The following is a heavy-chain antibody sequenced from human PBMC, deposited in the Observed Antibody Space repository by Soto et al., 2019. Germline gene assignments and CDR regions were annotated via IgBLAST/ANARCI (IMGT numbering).Heavy chain of an antibody. D-gene: IGHD3-22*01. Sequence: ASVKVSCKVSGYTLTELSMHWVRPAPGKGLEWMGGFDPEDGETIYAQKFQGRVTMTEDTSTDTAYMELSSLRSEDTAVYYCATYHLPYYYDSSGYSGYFDYWGQGTLVTVSS. CDR1: GYTLTELS. CDR3: ATYHLPYYYDSSGYSGYFDY. V-gene: IGHV1-24*01. J-gene: IGHJ4*02. CDR2: FDPEDGET.